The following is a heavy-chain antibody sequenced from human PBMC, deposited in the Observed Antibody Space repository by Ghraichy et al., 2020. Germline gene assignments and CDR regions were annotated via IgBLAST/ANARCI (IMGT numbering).Heavy chain of an antibody. CDR2: INGGGTST. J-gene: IGHJ4*02. CDR1: GFTFSNYW. V-gene: IGHV3-74*03. D-gene: IGHD5-24*01. Sequence: GGSLRLSCAASGFTFSNYWMHWVRQAPGKGLVWVSRINGGGTSTKYADSVKGRFTISRDNAKNTLYLQMNSLRADDTAVYYCAKGTGYNWFDYWGQGILVIVSS. CDR3: AKGTGYNWFDY.